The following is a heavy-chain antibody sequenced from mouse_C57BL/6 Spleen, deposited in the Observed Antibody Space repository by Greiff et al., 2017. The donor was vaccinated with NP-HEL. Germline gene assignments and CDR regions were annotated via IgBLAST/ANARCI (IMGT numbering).Heavy chain of an antibody. D-gene: IGHD6-1*01. CDR2: ISSGGSYT. Sequence: DVKLVESGGDLVKPGGSLKLSCAASGFTFSSYGMSWVRQTPDKRLEWVATISSGGSYTYYPYSVQGRFPISRDNAKNTLYLQMSSLKSEDTAMYYCARQASWYFDVWGTGTTVTVSS. CDR1: GFTFSSYG. J-gene: IGHJ1*03. CDR3: ARQASWYFDV. V-gene: IGHV5-6*02.